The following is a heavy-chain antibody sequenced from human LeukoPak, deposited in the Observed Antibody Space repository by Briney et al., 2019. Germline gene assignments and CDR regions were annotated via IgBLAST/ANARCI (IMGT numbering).Heavy chain of an antibody. CDR2: IPYDGTNK. J-gene: IGHJ4*02. CDR1: GFTFSNYG. V-gene: IGHV3-30*02. CDR3: VQGTRRGAITMVRGVVGKSFYFDS. D-gene: IGHD3-10*01. Sequence: GGSLRLSCAPSGFTFSNYGMHWVRQAPGKGLEWVAFIPYDGTNKYHADSVKGQFTISRDNSKNTLYLQMNSLRAEDTAVYYCVQGTRRGAITMVRGVVGKSFYFDSWGQGTLVTVSS.